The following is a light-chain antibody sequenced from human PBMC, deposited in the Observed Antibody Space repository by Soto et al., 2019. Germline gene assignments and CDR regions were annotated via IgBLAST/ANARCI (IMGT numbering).Light chain of an antibody. CDR1: QDISNY. J-gene: IGKJ1*01. V-gene: IGKV1-33*01. CDR2: DAS. CDR3: QQYDNLPRWT. Sequence: DLQMTQSPSSLSASVGDRVTITCRASQDISNYLNWYQQKPGKAPKLLIYDASNLETGVPSRFSGSGSGTDFTFTISSLQPEDIATYYCQQYDNLPRWTFGQGTKVEIK.